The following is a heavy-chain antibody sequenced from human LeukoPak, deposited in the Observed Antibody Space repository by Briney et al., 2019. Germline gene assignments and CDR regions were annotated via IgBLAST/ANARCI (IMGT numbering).Heavy chain of an antibody. Sequence: PSETLSLTCTVSGGSISSSSYYWGWIRQPPGKGLEWIGSIYYSGSTYYNPSLKSRVTISVDTSKNQFSLKLSSVTAADTAVYYCARFKAAAVNWFDPWGQGTLVTVSS. J-gene: IGHJ5*02. D-gene: IGHD6-13*01. CDR1: GGSISSSSYY. V-gene: IGHV4-39*07. CDR2: IYYSGST. CDR3: ARFKAAAVNWFDP.